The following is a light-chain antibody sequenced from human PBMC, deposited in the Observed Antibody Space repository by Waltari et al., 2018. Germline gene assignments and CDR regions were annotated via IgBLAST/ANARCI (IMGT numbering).Light chain of an antibody. CDR1: SSDVGGYNY. J-gene: IGLJ2*01. CDR2: EVS. CDR3: SSYTSSSTRVV. Sequence: QSALTQPASVSGSPGQSITISCTGTSSDVGGYNYVSWYQQHPGKAPKLMIYEVSNRPSGVSNRCSGSRSGNTASLTSSGLQAEDEADYYCSSYTSSSTRVVFGGGTKLTVL. V-gene: IGLV2-14*01.